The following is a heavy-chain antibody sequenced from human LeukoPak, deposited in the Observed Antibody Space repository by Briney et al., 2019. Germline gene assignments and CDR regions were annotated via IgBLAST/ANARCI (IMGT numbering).Heavy chain of an antibody. Sequence: ASVKVSCKASGYTFDNYGISWVRQAPGQGLEWMGWISAYDGNTNYANKLQGRVTMTTDESTSTAFMELRSLTSDDTAVYFCARDFGMFTISHGDAFAIWGEGTVVTVSS. V-gene: IGHV1-18*01. CDR1: GYTFDNYG. D-gene: IGHD5-24*01. CDR3: ARDFGMFTISHGDAFAI. J-gene: IGHJ3*02. CDR2: ISAYDGNT.